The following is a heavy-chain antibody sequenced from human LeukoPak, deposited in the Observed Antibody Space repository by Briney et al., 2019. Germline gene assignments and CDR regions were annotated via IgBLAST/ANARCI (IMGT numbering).Heavy chain of an antibody. Sequence: SETLSLTCAVYGGSFSGYYWSWIRQPPGKGLEWIGEINHSGSTNYNPSLKSRVTISVDTSKNQFSLKLSSVTAADTAVYYCARRRCSSTSCYENDAFDIWGQGTMVTVSS. V-gene: IGHV4-34*01. J-gene: IGHJ3*02. CDR2: INHSGST. CDR3: ARRRCSSTSCYENDAFDI. CDR1: GGSFSGYY. D-gene: IGHD2-2*01.